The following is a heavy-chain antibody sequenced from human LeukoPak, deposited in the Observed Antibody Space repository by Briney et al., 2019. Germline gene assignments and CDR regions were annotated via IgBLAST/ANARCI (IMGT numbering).Heavy chain of an antibody. V-gene: IGHV3-53*04. Sequence: PGGSLRLSCAASGFTVSSNYMSWVRQAPGKGLEWVSVIYSGGSTYYADSVKGRFTISRHNSKNTLYLQMNSLRAEDTAVYYCARARDSSGWYGGYFDYWGQGTLVTVSS. J-gene: IGHJ4*02. CDR2: IYSGGST. CDR1: GFTVSSNY. CDR3: ARARDSSGWYGGYFDY. D-gene: IGHD6-19*01.